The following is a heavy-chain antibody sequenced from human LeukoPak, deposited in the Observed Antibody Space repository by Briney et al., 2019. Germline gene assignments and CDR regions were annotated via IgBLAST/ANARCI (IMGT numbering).Heavy chain of an antibody. CDR2: IYYSGST. D-gene: IGHD6-19*01. Sequence: SETLSLTCTVSGGSISSSSYYWGWIRQPPGKGLEWIGSIYYSGSTYYNPSLKSRVTISVDTSKNQFSLKLCSVTAADTAVYYCARHSSGWYYFDYWGQGTLVTVSS. CDR3: ARHSSGWYYFDY. V-gene: IGHV4-39*01. CDR1: GGSISSSSYY. J-gene: IGHJ4*02.